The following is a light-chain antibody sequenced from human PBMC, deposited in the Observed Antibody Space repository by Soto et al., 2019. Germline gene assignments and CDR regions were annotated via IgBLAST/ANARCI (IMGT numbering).Light chain of an antibody. V-gene: IGKV3-15*01. CDR2: GAS. J-gene: IGKJ1*01. Sequence: EIVLTQSPGTLSVSPGERATLSCRASQSVSSKLAWYQQKPGQAPRLLFYGASTGATGIPARFSGSGSETEFTLSISSLQSEDFAVYYCQQYNSWPGTFGQGTKVEIK. CDR1: QSVSSK. CDR3: QQYNSWPGT.